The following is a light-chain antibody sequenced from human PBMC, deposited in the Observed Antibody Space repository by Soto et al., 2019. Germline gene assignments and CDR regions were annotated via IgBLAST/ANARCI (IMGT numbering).Light chain of an antibody. Sequence: DIQMTQSPSTLSACVIDRVTITCRSSQSISSWLAWYQQKPGKAPKLLIYDASSLESGVPSRFSGSGSGTEFTLTISSLQPDDFATYYCQQYNSYSRGFGQGTKVDIK. CDR2: DAS. J-gene: IGKJ1*01. V-gene: IGKV1-5*01. CDR1: QSISSW. CDR3: QQYNSYSRG.